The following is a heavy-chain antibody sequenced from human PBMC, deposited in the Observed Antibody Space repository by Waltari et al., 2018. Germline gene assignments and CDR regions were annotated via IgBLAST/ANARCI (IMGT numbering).Heavy chain of an antibody. J-gene: IGHJ6*02. CDR1: GFTFDAFA. V-gene: IGHV3-43D*04. Sequence: EVQLEESGGGVVQPGGSLRLSCAASGFTFDAFAMHWVRQAPGKGLEWVSLITWDARSTYYADSVKGRFAISRDNGKDFLYLQMNSLRPDDTALYYCVKEAAGYDSLIANGLDVWGQGTTVTVSS. CDR2: ITWDARST. CDR3: VKEAAGYDSLIANGLDV. D-gene: IGHD3-9*01.